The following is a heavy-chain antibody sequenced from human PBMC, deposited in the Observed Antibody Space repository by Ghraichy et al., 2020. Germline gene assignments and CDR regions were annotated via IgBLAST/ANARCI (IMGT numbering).Heavy chain of an antibody. CDR3: ARGVTGARSYWYFDL. Sequence: ASVKVSCKASGYTFTSYGISWVRQAPGQGLEWMGWISAYNGNTNYAQKLQGRVTMTTDTSTSTAYMELRSLRSDDTAVYYCARGVTGARSYWYFDLWGRGTLVTVSS. D-gene: IGHD6-6*01. J-gene: IGHJ2*01. CDR1: GYTFTSYG. V-gene: IGHV1-18*01. CDR2: ISAYNGNT.